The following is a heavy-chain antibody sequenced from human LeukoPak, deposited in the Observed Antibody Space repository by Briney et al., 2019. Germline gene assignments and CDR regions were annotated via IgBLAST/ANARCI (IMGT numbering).Heavy chain of an antibody. V-gene: IGHV4-34*01. CDR1: GGSFSGYY. Sequence: SETLSLTCAVYGGSFSGYYWSWIRQPPGKGLEWIGEINHSGSTNYNPSLKSRVTISVDTSKNQFSLKLSSVTAADTAVYYCARGRLYGSAPIGDAWGQGALVTVSS. CDR2: INHSGST. J-gene: IGHJ5*02. D-gene: IGHD3-10*01. CDR3: ARGRLYGSAPIGDA.